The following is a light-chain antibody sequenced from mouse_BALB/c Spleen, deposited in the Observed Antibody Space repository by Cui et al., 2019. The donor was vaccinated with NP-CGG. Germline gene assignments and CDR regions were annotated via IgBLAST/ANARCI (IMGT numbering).Light chain of an antibody. CDR3: ALWYSNHWL. CDR1: TGAVTTSNY. Sequence: QAVVTQESALTTSPGETVTLICRSSTGAVTTSNYANWVQEKPDHLFTGIIGGTNNRAPGVPARFSGSLIGDKAALTITRAQTEDEAIYFCALWYSNHWLFGGGTKLTVL. V-gene: IGLV1*01. J-gene: IGLJ1*01. CDR2: GTN.